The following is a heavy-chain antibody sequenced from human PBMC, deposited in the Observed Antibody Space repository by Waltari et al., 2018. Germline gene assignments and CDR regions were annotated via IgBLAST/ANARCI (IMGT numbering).Heavy chain of an antibody. CDR1: GAPCGRYY. Sequence: QVQLQQWGAGLVKPAETVARTCAGYGAPCGRYYGIWTLHSQGKGLGWIGEIHPSGNIHYNPSLKSRLSISGDASKIQFSLKLNSMTAADTAVYYCSRGTDAYKSGNYWGQGTLVSVSS. J-gene: IGHJ4*02. D-gene: IGHD3-10*01. CDR3: SRGTDAYKSGNY. CDR2: IHPSGNI. V-gene: IGHV4-34*01.